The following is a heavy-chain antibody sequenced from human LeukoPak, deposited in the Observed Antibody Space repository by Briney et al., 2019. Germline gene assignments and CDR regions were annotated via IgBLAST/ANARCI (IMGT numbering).Heavy chain of an antibody. D-gene: IGHD1-14*01. CDR2: IRSKADSYAT. J-gene: IGHJ3*02. Sequence: GGSLRLSCAASAFTFSGSAMHWVRQASGKGLEWIGRIRSKADSYATAYAASVKGRFTISRDDSKNTAYLQMNSLKTEDTAVYYCTRPSHSYGTDAFDIRGQGTMVTVSS. CDR3: TRPSHSYGTDAFDI. V-gene: IGHV3-73*01. CDR1: AFTFSGSA.